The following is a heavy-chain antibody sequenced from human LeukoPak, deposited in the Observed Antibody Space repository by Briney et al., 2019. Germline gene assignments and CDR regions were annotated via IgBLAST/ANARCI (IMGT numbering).Heavy chain of an antibody. CDR3: ARIDTLGNAQYYYYGVEV. CDR2: VSSTGGN. CDR1: GGSISSYY. V-gene: IGHV4-4*07. J-gene: IGHJ6*02. Sequence: SETLSLTCSVSGGSISSYYWSWIRQPAGKGLQWMGRVSSTGGNAYTPSLVVRGTMSVDMSKNQCSLTLTSVTAADTAVYYCARIDTLGNAQYYYYGVEVWGQGIAVTVSS. D-gene: IGHD2-2*02.